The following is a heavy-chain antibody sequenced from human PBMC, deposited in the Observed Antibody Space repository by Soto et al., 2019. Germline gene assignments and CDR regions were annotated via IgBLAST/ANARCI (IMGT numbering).Heavy chain of an antibody. V-gene: IGHV3-48*03. D-gene: IGHD6-19*01. Sequence: SCAASGFTFSSYEMNWVRQAPGKGLEWVSYISSSGSTIYYADSVKGRFTISRDNAKNSLYLQMNSLRAEDTAVYYCARGTQWLVPGPFDYWGQGTLVTVSS. CDR1: GFTFSSYE. CDR2: ISSSGSTI. CDR3: ARGTQWLVPGPFDY. J-gene: IGHJ4*02.